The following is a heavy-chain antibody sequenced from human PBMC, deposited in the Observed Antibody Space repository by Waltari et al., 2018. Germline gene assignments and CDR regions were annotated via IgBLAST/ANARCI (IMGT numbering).Heavy chain of an antibody. CDR2: ISNDETSI. Sequence: EEQLLESGGGLVQPGDSLRLSCAASGFRFSNYWMNWVRQAPGKGLVWVARISNDETSISYADSVKGRFTISRDNAKNTLYLQMKRLRAEDTALYYCVRDPRRQWLGFSYYYALDVWGQGTTVIVSS. D-gene: IGHD6-19*01. J-gene: IGHJ6*02. CDR3: VRDPRRQWLGFSYYYALDV. CDR1: GFRFSNYW. V-gene: IGHV3-74*01.